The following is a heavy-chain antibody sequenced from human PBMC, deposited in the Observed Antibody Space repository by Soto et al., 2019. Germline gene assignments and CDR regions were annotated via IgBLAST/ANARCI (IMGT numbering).Heavy chain of an antibody. CDR2: INPSGGST. J-gene: IGHJ4*02. Sequence: QVQLVQSGAEVKKPGASVKVSCKASGYIFTNHYIHWVRQAPGQGLEWMGIINPSGGSTNYLQKFQGRVTMTRNTSTSTVYMELSSLRSEDTAVYFCARADYYDSSGFYYDYWGQGTLVTVSS. D-gene: IGHD3-22*01. CDR1: GYIFTNHY. V-gene: IGHV1-46*01. CDR3: ARADYYDSSGFYYDY.